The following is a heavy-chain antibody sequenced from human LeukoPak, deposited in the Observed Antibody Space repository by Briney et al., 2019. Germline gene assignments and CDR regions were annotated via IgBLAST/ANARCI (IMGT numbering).Heavy chain of an antibody. D-gene: IGHD6-19*01. J-gene: IGHJ4*02. CDR3: ARGSAKGGRGLQWLVQGVNDY. CDR1: GFTFSSYW. CDR2: ITSDGSST. Sequence: GGSLRLSCAASGFTFSSYWMYWVRQAPGKGLMWVSRITSDGSSTSYADSVKGRFTISRDNATNTLYLQMNSLRAEDTAVYYCARGSAKGGRGLQWLVQGVNDYWGQGTLVTVSS. V-gene: IGHV3-74*01.